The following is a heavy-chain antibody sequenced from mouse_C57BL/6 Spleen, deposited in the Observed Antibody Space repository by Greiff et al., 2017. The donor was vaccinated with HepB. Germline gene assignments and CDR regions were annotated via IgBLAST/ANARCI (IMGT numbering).Heavy chain of an antibody. Sequence: QVQLQQSGAELVKPGASVKISCKASGYAFSSYWMNWVKQRPGKGLEWIGQIYPGDGDANYNGKFKGKATLTADKSSSTAYMQLSSLTSEDSAVYFCARWWGYQAMDYWGQGTSVTVSS. CDR1: GYAFSSYW. CDR2: IYPGDGDA. V-gene: IGHV1-80*01. D-gene: IGHD1-1*02. CDR3: ARWWGYQAMDY. J-gene: IGHJ4*01.